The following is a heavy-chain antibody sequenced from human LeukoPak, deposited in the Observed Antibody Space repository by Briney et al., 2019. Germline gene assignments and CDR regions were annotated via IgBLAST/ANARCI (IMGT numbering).Heavy chain of an antibody. Sequence: ASVKVSCKASGGTFSSYVISWVRQAPGQGLEWMGGIIPIFGTANYPQKFQGRVTLTTDESTSTAYMELTSLRSEDTAVYYCARDPGDSSGYYSSRNYYFDSWGQGTLVTVSS. CDR2: IIPIFGTA. CDR1: GGTFSSYV. J-gene: IGHJ4*02. V-gene: IGHV1-69*05. D-gene: IGHD3-22*01. CDR3: ARDPGDSSGYYSSRNYYFDS.